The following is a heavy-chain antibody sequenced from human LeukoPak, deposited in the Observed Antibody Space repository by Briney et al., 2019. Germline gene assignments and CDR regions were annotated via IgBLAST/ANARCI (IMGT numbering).Heavy chain of an antibody. V-gene: IGHV3-30*02. CDR3: PSPPEGATMIFDF. Sequence: GGSLILSCAASGVTIISSDMHWIRQAPGKGLEWVAFIRYDGSNKYYADSVKGRFTISRDNSKNTLYLQRNSLRAEDTAVYSCPSPPEGATMIFDFWGQGPVVSVSS. CDR2: IRYDGSNK. CDR1: GVTIISSD. D-gene: IGHD5-12*01. J-gene: IGHJ4*02.